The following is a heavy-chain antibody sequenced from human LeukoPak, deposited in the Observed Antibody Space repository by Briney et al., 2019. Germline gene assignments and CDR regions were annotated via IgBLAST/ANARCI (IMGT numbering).Heavy chain of an antibody. D-gene: IGHD7-27*01. CDR3: ARGVWAPFDY. V-gene: IGHV3-21*01. Sequence: GGSLRLSCAASGFTFSSHSLNWVRQAPGKGLEWVSSITGTGRYVFYADSVKGRFTISRDNAKNSLILQMNSLRDEDTAVYYCARGVWAPFDYWGQGTLVTVSS. CDR2: ITGTGRYV. J-gene: IGHJ4*02. CDR1: GFTFSSHS.